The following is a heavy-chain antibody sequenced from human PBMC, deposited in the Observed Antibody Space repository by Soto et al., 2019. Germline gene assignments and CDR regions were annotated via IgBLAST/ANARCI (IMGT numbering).Heavy chain of an antibody. CDR1: GYSISSGYY. V-gene: IGHV4-38-2*01. Sequence: SETLSLTCAVSGYSISSGYYWGWLRQPPGKGLEWIGSIYHVGSTYYNPSLNSRVTLSIDMTNNHVSLILNSVTAADTAVYYCARVGPWVPYYYDSSPYTFENWFDPWGQGTLVTVSS. CDR3: ARVGPWVPYYYDSSPYTFENWFDP. D-gene: IGHD3-22*01. J-gene: IGHJ5*02. CDR2: IYHVGST.